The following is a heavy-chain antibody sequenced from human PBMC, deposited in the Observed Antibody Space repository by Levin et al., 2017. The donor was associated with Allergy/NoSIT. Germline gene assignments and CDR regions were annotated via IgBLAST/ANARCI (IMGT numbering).Heavy chain of an antibody. D-gene: IGHD6-19*01. Sequence: GESLKISCAASGFTFSNYGMHWVRQAPGKGLEWVAVISKIGTNSYYADSVKGRFTISRDNSKNTLYLQMNSLRAEDTAVYYCPGPVASDHWGQGTLVTVSA. J-gene: IGHJ4*02. CDR3: PGPVASDH. V-gene: IGHV3-30*03. CDR1: GFTFSNYG. CDR2: ISKIGTNS.